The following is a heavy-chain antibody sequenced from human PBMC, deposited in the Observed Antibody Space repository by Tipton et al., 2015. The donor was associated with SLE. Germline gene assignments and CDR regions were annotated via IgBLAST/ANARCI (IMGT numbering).Heavy chain of an antibody. V-gene: IGHV1-8*01. D-gene: IGHD1-7*01. CDR1: GYTFTNYG. CDR2: MNPMFENT. J-gene: IGHJ5*02. Sequence: QVQLVQSGAEVKKPGASVKVSCKASGYTFTNYGISWVRQAPGRGLEWMGWMNPMFENTGYAQKFQGRVTMTVNTSTNTAYLELSSLRSDDTAVYFCARGDWNSENWFDPWGQGTLVTVSS. CDR3: ARGDWNSENWFDP.